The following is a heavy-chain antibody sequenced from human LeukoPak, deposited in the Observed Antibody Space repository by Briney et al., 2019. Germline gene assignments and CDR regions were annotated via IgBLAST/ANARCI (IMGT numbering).Heavy chain of an antibody. V-gene: IGHV4-30-2*01. J-gene: IGHJ4*02. CDR3: ASYQLLWFGEVDY. Sequence: SQTLSLTCTVSGGSISSGGYYWSWIRQPPGKGLEWIGYIYHSGSTYYNPSLKSRVTISVDRSKNQFSLKLSSVTAADTAVYYCASYQLLWFGEVDYWGQGTLVTVSS. CDR2: IYHSGST. D-gene: IGHD3-10*01. CDR1: GGSISSGGYY.